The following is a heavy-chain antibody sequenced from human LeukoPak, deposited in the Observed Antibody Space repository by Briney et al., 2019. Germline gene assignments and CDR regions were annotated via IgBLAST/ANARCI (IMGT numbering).Heavy chain of an antibody. D-gene: IGHD2-2*01. CDR1: GYTFTGYY. V-gene: IGHV1-2*02. CDR2: INPNSDDT. Sequence: ASVKVSCKASGYTFTGYYMHWVRQAPGQGLEWMGWINPNSDDTNYAQKFQGRVTMTRDTSISTAYMKLSSLRSDDTAVYYCARARYSTRWQSDFDYWGQGTLVTVSS. J-gene: IGHJ4*02. CDR3: ARARYSTRWQSDFDY.